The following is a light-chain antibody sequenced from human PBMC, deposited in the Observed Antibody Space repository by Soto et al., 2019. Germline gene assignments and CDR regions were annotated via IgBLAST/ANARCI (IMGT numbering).Light chain of an antibody. CDR3: QQYRTFS. CDR2: HAS. Sequence: IQLTQSPTTLPASVGDRVTLTCRASESISNWLAWYQQRPGTAPKLLIYHASILETAVPSRFSGNGSGTEFTLTMSSLQPGDFATYYCQQYRTFSFGQGDKVDTK. J-gene: IGKJ1*01. V-gene: IGKV1-5*01. CDR1: ESISNW.